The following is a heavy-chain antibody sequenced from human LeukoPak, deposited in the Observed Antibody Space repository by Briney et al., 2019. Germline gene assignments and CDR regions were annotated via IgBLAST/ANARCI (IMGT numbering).Heavy chain of an antibody. J-gene: IGHJ3*02. CDR1: GDSISSSLYY. V-gene: IGHV4-61*05. CDR2: IYYSGST. CDR3: ARGGVEMATKHRAFDI. Sequence: SETLSLTCTVSGDSISSSLYYWGWIRQPPGKGLEWIGYIYYSGSTNYNPSLKSRVTISVDTSKNQFSLKLSSVTAADTAVYYCARGGVEMATKHRAFDIWGQGTMVTVSS. D-gene: IGHD5-24*01.